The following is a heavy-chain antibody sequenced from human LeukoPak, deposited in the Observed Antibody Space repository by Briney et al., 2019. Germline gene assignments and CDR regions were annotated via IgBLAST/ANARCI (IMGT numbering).Heavy chain of an antibody. D-gene: IGHD3-3*01. V-gene: IGHV4-59*13. Sequence: PSETLSLTCTVSGGPISSYYWGWIRQPPGKGLEWVGYIYYSGSTTHNPSLTSRVTLSTDTPKHQLSLRLGSVPTTVPSVHYRERSLFTIFGVAPCWFDTWGQGTLVTVFS. J-gene: IGHJ5*01. CDR3: ERSLFTIFGVAPCWFDT. CDR2: IYYSGST. CDR1: GGPISSYY.